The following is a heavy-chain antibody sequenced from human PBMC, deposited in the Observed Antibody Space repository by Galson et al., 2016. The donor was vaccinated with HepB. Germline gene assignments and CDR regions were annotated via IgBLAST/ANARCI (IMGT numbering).Heavy chain of an antibody. V-gene: IGHV3-48*04. CDR3: ARERHDYGDYGYYYNYGMDV. CDR1: GFTFSTYS. Sequence: SLRLSCAASGFTFSTYSMNWVRQAPGKGLEWVSFISSSSNTIYYADSVKGRFTLSRDNAKNSLYLQMNSLRAEDTAVYYCARERHDYGDYGYYYNYGMDVWGQGTTVTVSS. D-gene: IGHD4-17*01. CDR2: ISSSSNTI. J-gene: IGHJ6*02.